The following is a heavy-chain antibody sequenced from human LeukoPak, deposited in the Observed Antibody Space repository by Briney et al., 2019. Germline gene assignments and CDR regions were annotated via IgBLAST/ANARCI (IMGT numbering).Heavy chain of an antibody. Sequence: PSETLSLTCTVSGGSISSYYWSWIRQPPGKGLEWIGNIYYSGSTIYNPSLQSRVTMSVDTSKNQFSLNLTSVTAADTAVYYCVLPTRSIDYWGQGTLVTVSS. D-gene: IGHD2-2*01. CDR3: VLPTRSIDY. CDR2: IYYSGST. V-gene: IGHV4-59*01. J-gene: IGHJ4*02. CDR1: GGSISSYY.